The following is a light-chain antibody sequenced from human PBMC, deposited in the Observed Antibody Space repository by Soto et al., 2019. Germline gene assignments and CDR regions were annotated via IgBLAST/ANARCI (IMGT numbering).Light chain of an antibody. V-gene: IGKV1-39*01. CDR1: QSISSY. Sequence: DIQMTQSPSSLSASVGDRVTITCRASQSISSYLNWYQQKPGKAPKLLIYAASSLQSGVPSRFSGSGSGTDFTLTISSLQPEDFATYYWQQSYSPTTFGPGTKVDIK. J-gene: IGKJ3*01. CDR3: QQSYSPTT. CDR2: AAS.